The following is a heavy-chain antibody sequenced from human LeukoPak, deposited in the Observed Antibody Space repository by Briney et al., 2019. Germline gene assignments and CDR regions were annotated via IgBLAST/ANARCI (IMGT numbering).Heavy chain of an antibody. V-gene: IGHV5-51*01. CDR1: GYNFPTYW. D-gene: IGHD2/OR15-2a*01. Sequence: GESLKISCKVSGYNFPTYWIGWVRQMPGKGLEWMGLIYPGYSDGKYSPSFQGQVTISADKSISTAYLQWSSLKASDTAMYYCARLGQNSFDYWGQGTLVTVS. CDR3: ARLGQNSFDY. J-gene: IGHJ4*02. CDR2: IYPGYSDG.